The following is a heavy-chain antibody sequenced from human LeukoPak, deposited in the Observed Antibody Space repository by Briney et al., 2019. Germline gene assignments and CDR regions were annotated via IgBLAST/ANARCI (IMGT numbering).Heavy chain of an antibody. J-gene: IGHJ3*02. V-gene: IGHV4-30-4*08. D-gene: IGHD1-26*01. CDR2: IYYSGST. Sequence: PSETLSLTCTVSGGSINSGDYYWSWIRQPPGKGLEWIGYIYYSGSTYYNPSLRSRVTISVDTSKNQFSLKLSSVTAADTAVYYCARAGGSYGSDDAFDIWGQGTMVTVSS. CDR3: ARAGGSYGSDDAFDI. CDR1: GGSINSGDYY.